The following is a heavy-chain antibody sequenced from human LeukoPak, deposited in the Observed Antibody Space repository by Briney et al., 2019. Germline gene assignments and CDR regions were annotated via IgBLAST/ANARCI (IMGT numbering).Heavy chain of an antibody. V-gene: IGHV4-59*01. D-gene: IGHD3-3*01. Sequence: SETLSLTCTVSGGSIRSYYWGWIRQPPGKGLEWIGYIYYSGSTNYNPSLKSRVTISVDTSKNQFSLKLSSVTAADTAVYYCARDNFPGYYYYGMDVWGQGTTVTVSS. CDR3: ARDNFPGYYYYGMDV. J-gene: IGHJ6*02. CDR2: IYYSGST. CDR1: GGSIRSYY.